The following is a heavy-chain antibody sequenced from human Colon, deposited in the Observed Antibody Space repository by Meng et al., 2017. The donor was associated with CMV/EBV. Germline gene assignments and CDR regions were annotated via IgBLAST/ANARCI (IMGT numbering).Heavy chain of an antibody. V-gene: IGHV3-7*01. CDR3: AGDRFDCSGESCYSGGLNYYYYALDA. J-gene: IGHJ6*02. CDR1: EFTFRSFW. D-gene: IGHD2-15*01. Sequence: GESLKISCVASEFTFRSFWMTWVRQAPGKGLEWVANIKQDGSEKYSVDSVKGRFTISRDNAKNSLLLQMNSLRAEDTAVYYCAGDRFDCSGESCYSGGLNYYYYALDAWGQGTTVTVSS. CDR2: IKQDGSEK.